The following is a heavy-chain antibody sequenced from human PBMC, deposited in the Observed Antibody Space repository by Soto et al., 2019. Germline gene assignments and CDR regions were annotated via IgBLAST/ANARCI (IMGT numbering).Heavy chain of an antibody. CDR1: GYTFSNYG. D-gene: IGHD5-18*01. V-gene: IGHV1-18*01. CDR3: ARGAMANFDY. J-gene: IGHJ4*02. CDR2: ISLYSDGT. Sequence: QVPLVQSGGEVKRPGASVKVSCKTSGYTFSNYGITWVRQAPGQPLEWLGWISLYSDGTNYAQKFQGRVSMTTDTSTTTAYMELRSLRSDDTAVYYCARGAMANFDYWGQGTVVTVSS.